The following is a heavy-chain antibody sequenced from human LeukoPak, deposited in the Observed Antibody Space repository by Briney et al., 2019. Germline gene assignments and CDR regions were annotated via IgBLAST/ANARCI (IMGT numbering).Heavy chain of an antibody. D-gene: IGHD2-15*01. Sequence: PGGSLRLSCAASGFTVSSNYMSWVRQAPGKGLEWVSVIYSGGSTYYADSVKGRFAISRDNSKNTLYLQMNSLRAEDTAVYYCARVVGGSWQNNWFDPWGQGTLVTVSS. V-gene: IGHV3-66*01. J-gene: IGHJ5*02. CDR1: GFTVSSNY. CDR3: ARVVGGSWQNNWFDP. CDR2: IYSGGST.